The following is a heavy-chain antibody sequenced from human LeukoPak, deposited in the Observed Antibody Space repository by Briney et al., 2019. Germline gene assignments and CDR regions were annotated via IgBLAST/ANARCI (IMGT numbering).Heavy chain of an antibody. J-gene: IGHJ4*02. CDR2: FSGSGGST. D-gene: IGHD2-2*02. CDR1: GFTFNNYA. V-gene: IGHV3-23*01. CDR3: AKDVGYCISTTCYKPFDS. Sequence: PGGSLRPSCAASGFTFNNYAMSWVRQAPGKGLEWVSAFSGSGGSTYYADSVKGRFTISRDNSKNMVYLQMNSLRAEDTAVYYCAKDVGYCISTTCYKPFDSWGQGTLVTVSS.